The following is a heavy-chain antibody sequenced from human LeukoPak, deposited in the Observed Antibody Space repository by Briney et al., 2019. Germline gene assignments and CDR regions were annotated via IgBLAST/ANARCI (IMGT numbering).Heavy chain of an antibody. CDR3: ARDGGGGSYYIYFDY. Sequence: PGWSLRLSCAASGFTFSSYAMHWVRQAPGKGLEWVAVISYDGSNKYYADSVKGRFTISRDNSKNTLYLQMNSLRAEDTAVYYCARDGGGGSYYIYFDYWGQGTLVTVSS. J-gene: IGHJ4*02. CDR1: GFTFSSYA. D-gene: IGHD1-26*01. V-gene: IGHV3-30-3*01. CDR2: ISYDGSNK.